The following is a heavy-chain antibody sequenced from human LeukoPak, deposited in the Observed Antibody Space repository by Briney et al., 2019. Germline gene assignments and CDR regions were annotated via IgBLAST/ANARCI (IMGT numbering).Heavy chain of an antibody. CDR1: GFTFSSYE. J-gene: IGHJ6*02. CDR3: ARTPRIAAAGNYYYYGMDV. CDR2: ISSSGSTI. V-gene: IGHV3-48*03. Sequence: GSLLLSCAASGFTFSSYEMSWVRPAPGKGLGGVSYISSSGSTIYYADSGKGRFTISRHNAKNSLYLQMNSLRAEDTAVYYCARTPRIAAAGNYYYYGMDVWGQGTTVTVSS. D-gene: IGHD6-13*01.